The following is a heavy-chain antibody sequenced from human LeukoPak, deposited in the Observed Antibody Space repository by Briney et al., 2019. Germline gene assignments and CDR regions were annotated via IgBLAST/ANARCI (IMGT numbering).Heavy chain of an antibody. CDR1: GGSISSSSYY. V-gene: IGHV4-39*07. D-gene: IGHD1-26*01. CDR3: ARDGYRYSGSDEDY. Sequence: SETLSLTCTVSGGSISSSSYYWGWIRQPPGKGLEWIGSIYYSGSTYYNPSLKSRVTISVDTSKNQFSLKLSSVTAADTAVYYCARDGYRYSGSDEDYWGQGTLVTVSS. J-gene: IGHJ4*02. CDR2: IYYSGST.